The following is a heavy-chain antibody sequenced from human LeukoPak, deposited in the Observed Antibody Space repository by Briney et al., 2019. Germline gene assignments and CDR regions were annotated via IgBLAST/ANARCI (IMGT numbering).Heavy chain of an antibody. J-gene: IGHJ4*02. Sequence: GGSLRLSCAASGFTVSSNYMSWVRQAPGKGLEWVSVIYSGGSTYYADSVKGRFTISRDNSKNTLYLQMNSLRAEDTAVYYCAANGTTYYYDSSGYYVKQNFDYWGQGTLVTVSS. CDR3: AANGTTYYYDSSGYYVKQNFDY. CDR1: GFTVSSNY. V-gene: IGHV3-53*01. CDR2: IYSGGST. D-gene: IGHD3-22*01.